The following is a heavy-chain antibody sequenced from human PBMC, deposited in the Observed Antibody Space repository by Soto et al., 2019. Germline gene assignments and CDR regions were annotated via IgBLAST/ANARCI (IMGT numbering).Heavy chain of an antibody. CDR1: GYSFTSHW. J-gene: IGHJ6*02. CDR2: IDPSDSYT. V-gene: IGHV5-10-1*01. CDR3: ARRLSGPKEEYNAYYFYGLDV. Sequence: LKISCQGSGYSFTSHWITWVRQTPGKGLEWMGRIDPSDSYTNYSPSFQGRVTISADRSISTAFLQWSSLEASDTAIYYCARRLSGPKEEYNAYYFYGLDVWGQGTTVTVS. D-gene: IGHD1-1*01.